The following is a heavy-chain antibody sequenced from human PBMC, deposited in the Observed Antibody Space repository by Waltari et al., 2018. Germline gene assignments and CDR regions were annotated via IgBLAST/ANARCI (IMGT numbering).Heavy chain of an antibody. CDR3: ARHKDHSRSYYDAFDI. Sequence: QLQLQESGPGLVKPSETLSLTCTVSGGSISSSSYYWGWIRQPPGKGLEWIGSIYYSGSTYYNPSLKSRVTISVDTSKNQFSLKLSSVTAADTAVYYCARHKDHSRSYYDAFDIWGQGTMVTVSS. CDR2: IYYSGST. J-gene: IGHJ3*02. D-gene: IGHD1-26*01. CDR1: GGSISSSSYY. V-gene: IGHV4-39*01.